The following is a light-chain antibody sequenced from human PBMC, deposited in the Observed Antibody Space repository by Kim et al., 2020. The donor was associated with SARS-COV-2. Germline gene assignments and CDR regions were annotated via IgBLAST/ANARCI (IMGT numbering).Light chain of an antibody. CDR2: QDS. Sequence: SYELTQPPSVSVSPGQTASITCSGDKLGDKYACWYQQKPGQSPVLVIYQDSKRPSGIPERFSGSNSGNTATLTISGTQAMDEAVYYCQAWDSSTHVVFGGGTQLTVI. CDR1: KLGDKY. J-gene: IGLJ2*01. V-gene: IGLV3-1*01. CDR3: QAWDSSTHVV.